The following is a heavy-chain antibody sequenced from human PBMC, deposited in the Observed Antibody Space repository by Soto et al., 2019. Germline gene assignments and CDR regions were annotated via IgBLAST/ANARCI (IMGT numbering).Heavy chain of an antibody. CDR3: ARARYCSSTSCQGAYYYGMDV. Sequence: SVKVSCKASGYTFTGYYMHWVRQAPGQGLEWMGWINPNSGGTNYAQKFQGWVTMTRDTSISTAYMELSRLRSDDTAVYYCARARYCSSTSCQGAYYYGMDVWGQGTTVTVSS. D-gene: IGHD2-2*01. J-gene: IGHJ6*02. CDR2: INPNSGGT. CDR1: GYTFTGYY. V-gene: IGHV1-2*04.